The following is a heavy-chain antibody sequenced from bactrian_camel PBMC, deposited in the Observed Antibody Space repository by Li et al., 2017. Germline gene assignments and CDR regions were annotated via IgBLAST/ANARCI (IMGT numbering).Heavy chain of an antibody. CDR3: ATATDCRWTGYPTWTPLANY. V-gene: IGHV3S10*01. CDR1: KYTYCRFD. CDR2: IDSDGTT. Sequence: DVQLVESGGGSVQAGGSLRLSCATEKYTYCRFDMSWYRQAPGKEREFVSKIDSDGTTTYADSVKGRFTISQDKTKNTVFLHMNNLKPEDTATYYCATATDCRWTGYPTWTPLANYWGQGTQVTVS. D-gene: IGHD1*01. J-gene: IGHJ4*01.